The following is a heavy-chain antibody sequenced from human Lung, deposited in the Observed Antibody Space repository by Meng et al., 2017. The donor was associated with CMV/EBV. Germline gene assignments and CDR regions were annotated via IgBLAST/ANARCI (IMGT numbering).Heavy chain of an antibody. CDR3: AREMPMTCYFDQ. Sequence: VKLVQVGPKMNKAGVSLNLSCETSGFSFNTYFMNWLRQAPGQGLQWMGLFNPNGDVTTYSPRFQGRITLTGDTSTSTLYMELSSLTSDDTAVYYCAREMPMTCYFDQWGQGTLVTVSS. J-gene: IGHJ4*03. CDR2: FNPNGDVT. D-gene: IGHD3-22*01. CDR1: GFSFNTYF. V-gene: IGHV1-46*02.